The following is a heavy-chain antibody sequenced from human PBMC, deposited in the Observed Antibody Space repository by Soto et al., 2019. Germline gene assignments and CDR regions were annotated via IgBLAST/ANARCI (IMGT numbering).Heavy chain of an antibody. J-gene: IGHJ4*02. D-gene: IGHD1-26*01. V-gene: IGHV3-30*18. CDR2: ISYDGSNK. Sequence: QVQLVESGGGVVQPGRSLRLSCAASGFTFSTYGMHWVRQAPGKGLEWVAVISYDGSNKYHADSVKGRFIISRDNSKNTLKLQMNDLRAEGTAVYYCAKDPGGPKYLDYWGKGTLVTDSS. CDR1: GFTFSTYG. CDR3: AKDPGGPKYLDY.